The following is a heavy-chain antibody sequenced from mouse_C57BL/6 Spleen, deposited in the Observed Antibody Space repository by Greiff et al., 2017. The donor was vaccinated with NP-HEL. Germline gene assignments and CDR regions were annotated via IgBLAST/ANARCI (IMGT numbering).Heavy chain of an antibody. J-gene: IGHJ4*01. CDR1: GYTFTTYP. CDR2: FHPYNDDT. CDR3: ARLHYYGSSYAMDY. D-gene: IGHD1-1*01. V-gene: IGHV1-47*01. Sequence: VQLVESGAELVKPGASVKMSCKASGYTFTTYPIEWMKQNHGKSLEWIGNFHPYNDDTKYNEKFKGKATLTVEKSSSTVYLELSRLTSDDSAVYYCARLHYYGSSYAMDYWGQGTSVTVSS.